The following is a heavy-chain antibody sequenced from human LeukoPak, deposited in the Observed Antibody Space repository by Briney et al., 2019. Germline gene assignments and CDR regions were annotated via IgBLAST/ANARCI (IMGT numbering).Heavy chain of an antibody. CDR2: INSDGSNT. Sequence: GGSLRLSCAASEFAFSSYWMHWVRQAPGKGLVWVSRINSDGSNTNYADSVKGRFTVSRDNAKNTLYLQINSLRDEDTAVYYCARDKYSGYDIWGQGTLVTVSS. CDR1: EFAFSSYW. CDR3: ARDKYSGYDI. D-gene: IGHD5-12*01. J-gene: IGHJ4*02. V-gene: IGHV3-74*01.